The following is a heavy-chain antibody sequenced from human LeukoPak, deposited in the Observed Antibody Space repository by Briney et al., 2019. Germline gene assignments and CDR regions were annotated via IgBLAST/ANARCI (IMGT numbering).Heavy chain of an antibody. CDR3: ARGLRGYYVP. D-gene: IGHD3-22*01. CDR1: GGSISSGGYS. V-gene: IGHV4-30-2*01. CDR2: IYHSGST. J-gene: IGHJ5*02. Sequence: SETLSLTCTVSGGSISSGGYSWSWIRQPPGKGLEWIGYIYHSGSTYYNPSLKSRVTISVDRSKNQFSLKLSSVTAADTAVYYCARGLRGYYVPWGQGTLVTVSS.